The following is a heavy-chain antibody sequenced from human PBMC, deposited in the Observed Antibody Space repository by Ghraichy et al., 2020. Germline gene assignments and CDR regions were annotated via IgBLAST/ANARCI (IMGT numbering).Heavy chain of an antibody. V-gene: IGHV3-43*02. CDR3: AKDSAYCSGGSCYSFACDY. J-gene: IGHJ4*02. D-gene: IGHD2-15*01. Sequence: GESLNISCAASGFTFDDYAMHWVRQAPGKGLEWVSLISGDGGSTYYADSVKGRFTISRDNSKNSLYLQMNSLRTEDTALYYCAKDSAYCSGGSCYSFACDYWGQGTLVTVSS. CDR2: ISGDGGST. CDR1: GFTFDDYA.